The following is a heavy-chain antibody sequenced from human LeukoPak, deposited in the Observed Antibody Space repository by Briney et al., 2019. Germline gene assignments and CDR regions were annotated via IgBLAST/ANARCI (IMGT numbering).Heavy chain of an antibody. CDR3: ARDLDHYYYDSSGYLEGY. Sequence: GGSLRLSCAASGFTFSSYSMNWVRQAPGKGLEWVSYISSSSSTIYYADSVKGRFTISRDNAKNSLYLQMNSLRAEDTAVYYCARDLDHYYYDSSGYLEGYWGQGTLVTVSS. CDR2: ISSSSSTI. V-gene: IGHV3-48*01. CDR1: GFTFSSYS. J-gene: IGHJ4*02. D-gene: IGHD3-22*01.